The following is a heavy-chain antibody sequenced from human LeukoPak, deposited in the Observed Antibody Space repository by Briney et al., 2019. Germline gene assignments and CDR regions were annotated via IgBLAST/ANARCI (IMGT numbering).Heavy chain of an antibody. CDR1: GDSVSSNSVA. V-gene: IGHV6-1*01. CDR3: AKTGNWGSLAY. D-gene: IGHD7-27*01. CDR2: TYYRSKWYN. J-gene: IGHJ4*02. Sequence: SQTLSLTCAIAGDSVSSNSVAWNWIRQSPSRGLEWLGRTYYRSKWYNEYALSVKSRITINPDTSKNQFSLQLNSVTPEDTAMYYCAKTGNWGSLAYWGQGTLVTVSS.